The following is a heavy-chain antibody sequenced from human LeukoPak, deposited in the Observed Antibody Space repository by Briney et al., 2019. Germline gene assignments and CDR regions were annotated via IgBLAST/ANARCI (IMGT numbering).Heavy chain of an antibody. CDR3: ARGRRGSSGPWSWYLDL. D-gene: IGHD3-22*01. CDR2: MNSNTGNT. J-gene: IGHJ2*01. CDR1: GFTLTNFD. Sequence: ASVKVSCKASGFTLTNFDINWVRQATGQELEWMGWMNSNTGNTGYAQEFQGRVTMTRDTSIGTAYMELTNLRSEDTAVYYCARGRRGSSGPWSWYLDLWGRGTLVTASS. V-gene: IGHV1-8*01.